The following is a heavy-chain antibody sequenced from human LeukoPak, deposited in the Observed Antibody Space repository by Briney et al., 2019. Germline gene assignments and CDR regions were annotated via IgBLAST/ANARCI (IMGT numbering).Heavy chain of an antibody. Sequence: GGSLRLSCATSGFTFSSYSMNWVRQAPGKGLEWVSSISSSSSYIYYADSVKGRFTIPRDNAKNSLYLQMNSLRAEDTAVYYCARENGGSGDYWGQGTLVTVSS. D-gene: IGHD2-8*01. CDR3: ARENGGSGDY. CDR2: ISSSSSYI. CDR1: GFTFSSYS. V-gene: IGHV3-21*01. J-gene: IGHJ4*02.